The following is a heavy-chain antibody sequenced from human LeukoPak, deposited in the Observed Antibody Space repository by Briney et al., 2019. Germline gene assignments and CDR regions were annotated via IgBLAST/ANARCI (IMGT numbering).Heavy chain of an antibody. CDR2: IRSKAYGGTT. CDR3: TRDSPDLYSSSWFFDYYYYGMDV. Sequence: GGSLRLSCTASGFTFGDYAMSWVRQAPGKGLEWVGFIRSKAYGGTTEYAASVKGRFTISRVDSKSIAYLQMNSLKTEDTAVYYCTRDSPDLYSSSWFFDYYYYGMDVWGQGTTVTVSS. V-gene: IGHV3-49*04. J-gene: IGHJ6*02. CDR1: GFTFGDYA. D-gene: IGHD6-13*01.